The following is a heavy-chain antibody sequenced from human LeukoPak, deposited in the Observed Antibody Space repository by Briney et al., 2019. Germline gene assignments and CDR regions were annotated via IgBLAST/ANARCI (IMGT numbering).Heavy chain of an antibody. CDR3: AKDLSSSWFEGLDN. CDR1: GFTLSTYG. V-gene: IGHV3-33*03. Sequence: GGSLRLSCAASGFTLSTYGMYWVRQAPGKGLEWVAVIWNDGSNKHYADSVKGRFTISRDKSKNTLDLQMNSLRAEDTAVYYCAKDLSSSWFEGLDNWGQGTLVTVSS. CDR2: IWNDGSNK. J-gene: IGHJ4*02. D-gene: IGHD6-13*01.